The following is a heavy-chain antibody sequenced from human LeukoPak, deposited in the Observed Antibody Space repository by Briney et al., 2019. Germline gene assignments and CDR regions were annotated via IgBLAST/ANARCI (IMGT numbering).Heavy chain of an antibody. J-gene: IGHJ6*02. Sequence: GGSLRLSCAASGFTFSSYEMNWVRQAPGKGLEWVSYISSSGSTIYYADSVKGRFTISRDNAKNSLYLQMNSLRAEDTAVYYCAREPATTYYDILTYGSSYYYGMDVWGQGTTVTVSS. V-gene: IGHV3-48*03. CDR1: GFTFSSYE. CDR2: ISSSGSTI. D-gene: IGHD3-9*01. CDR3: AREPATTYYDILTYGSSYYYGMDV.